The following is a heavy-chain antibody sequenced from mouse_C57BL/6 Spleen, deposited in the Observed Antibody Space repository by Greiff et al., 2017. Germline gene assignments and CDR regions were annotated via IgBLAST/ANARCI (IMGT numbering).Heavy chain of an antibody. CDR1: GFNIKDYS. D-gene: IGHD2-4*01. CDR3: TTDDYEEEGFEC. CDR2: IAPENGDT. V-gene: IGHV14-4*01. Sequence: EVQLQQSGAELVRPGASVKLSCTASGFNIKDYSMPWVQQRPEQGLEWIGRIAPENGDTDYPSKFQGKATITADTDSNTAYLQLSRRTSEDTAVYYCTTDDYEEEGFECWGQGTTLTVS. J-gene: IGHJ2*01.